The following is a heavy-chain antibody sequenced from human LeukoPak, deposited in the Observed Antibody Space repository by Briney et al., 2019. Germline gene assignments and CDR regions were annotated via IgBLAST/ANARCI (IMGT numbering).Heavy chain of an antibody. CDR2: IYYSGST. CDR1: GGSISSGGYY. Sequence: SQTLSLTCTVSGGSISSGGYYWSWIRQHPGKGLEWIGYIYYSGSTYYNPSLKSRVTISVDTSKNQFSLKLSSVTAADTAVYYCARHGCSSTSCLFDYWGQGTLVTVSS. V-gene: IGHV4-31*03. D-gene: IGHD2-2*01. J-gene: IGHJ4*02. CDR3: ARHGCSSTSCLFDY.